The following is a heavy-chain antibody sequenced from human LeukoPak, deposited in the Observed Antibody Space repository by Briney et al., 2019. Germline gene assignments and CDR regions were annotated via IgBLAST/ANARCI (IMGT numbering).Heavy chain of an antibody. CDR3: VKDNPLDY. J-gene: IGHJ4*02. D-gene: IGHD1-14*01. V-gene: IGHV3-30*02. Sequence: GGSLRLSCAASGFTFSSYGMHWVRQAPGKGLDWVSFIRYDGNNKLYADSVKGRFTISRDNSKNTLYLHINSLRAEDTAVYYCVKDNPLDYWGQGTLVIVSP. CDR2: IRYDGNNK. CDR1: GFTFSSYG.